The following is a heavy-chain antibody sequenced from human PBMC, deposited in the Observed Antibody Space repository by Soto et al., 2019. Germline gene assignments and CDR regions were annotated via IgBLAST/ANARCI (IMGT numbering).Heavy chain of an antibody. J-gene: IGHJ3*02. V-gene: IGHV3-23*01. CDR2: ISGSGGST. CDR1: GFTFSSCA. Sequence: PGGSLRLSCAASGFTFSSCAMSWVRQAPGKGLEWVSAISGSGGSTYYADSVKGRFTISRDNSKNTLYLQMNSLRAEDTAVYYCARLHDGSSGWSSAAFDIWGQGTMVTVSS. CDR3: ARLHDGSSGWSSAAFDI. D-gene: IGHD3-22*01.